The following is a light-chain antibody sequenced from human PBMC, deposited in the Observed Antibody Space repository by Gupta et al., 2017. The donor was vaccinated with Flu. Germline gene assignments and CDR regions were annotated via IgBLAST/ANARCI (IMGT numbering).Light chain of an antibody. J-gene: IGKJ5*01. CDR1: HSVSSN. CDR3: QQYEHWPLT. V-gene: IGKV3-15*01. Sequence: EVVMTQSPDTLSASPGDTATLSCRASHSVSSNLAWYQQIPGQAPRLLSYGPSTRATGIPARFSGSGSGTEFTLTISSLRSEDFGVYYCQQYEHWPLTFGQGTRLEIK. CDR2: GPS.